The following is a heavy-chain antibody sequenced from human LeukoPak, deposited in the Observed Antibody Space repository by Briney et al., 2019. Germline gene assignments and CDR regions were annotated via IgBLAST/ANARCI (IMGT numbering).Heavy chain of an antibody. CDR2: IYHSGST. V-gene: IGHV4-4*02. J-gene: IGHJ3*02. CDR3: ARHSVYYDSSGYYYTRDAFDI. CDR1: GGSISSSNW. Sequence: SETLSLTCTVSGGSISSSNWWSWVRQPPGKGLEWIGEIYHSGSTNYNPSLKSRVTISVDTSKNQFSLKLSSVTAADTAVYYCARHSVYYDSSGYYYTRDAFDIWGQGTMVTVSS. D-gene: IGHD3-22*01.